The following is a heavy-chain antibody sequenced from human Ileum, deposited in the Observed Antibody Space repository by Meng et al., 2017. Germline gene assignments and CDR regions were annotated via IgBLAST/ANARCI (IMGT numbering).Heavy chain of an antibody. CDR3: ARDCRGDDCDLGLVFDV. V-gene: IGHV1-18*01. CDR1: NYSFTSYG. Sequence: ASVKVSCKASNYSFTSYGISWVRQAPGQGPEWMGWISGYNGNTNYAQNFQGRVTMTTDTSTNTAYMELRSLRSDDTAVYYCARDCRGDDCDLGLVFDVWGRGTMVTVSS. CDR2: ISGYNGNT. D-gene: IGHD2-21*02. J-gene: IGHJ3*01.